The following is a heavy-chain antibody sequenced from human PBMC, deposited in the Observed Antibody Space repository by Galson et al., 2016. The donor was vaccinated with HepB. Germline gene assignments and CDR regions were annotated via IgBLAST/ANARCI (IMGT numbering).Heavy chain of an antibody. Sequence: SVKVSCKAFGGTFSSYPISWVRQAPGQGLEWMGSFVPIFGTPNYAQRLQGRVTIMLDESTSTAYMAMSSLRSEDTAVYYCAREFTFGGVIVTGFDVWGQGTMVTVSS. CDR2: FVPIFGTP. D-gene: IGHD3-16*02. V-gene: IGHV1-69*13. CDR1: GGTFSSYP. J-gene: IGHJ3*01. CDR3: AREFTFGGVIVTGFDV.